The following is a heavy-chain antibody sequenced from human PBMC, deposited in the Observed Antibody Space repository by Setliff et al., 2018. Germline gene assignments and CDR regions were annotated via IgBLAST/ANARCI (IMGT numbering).Heavy chain of an antibody. CDR2: IFYTGST. J-gene: IGHJ6*03. CDR1: NGSISSGNYF. CDR3: ARQPYSTTYYYYYYYMDV. Sequence: PSETLSLTCTVSNGSISSGNYFWGWIRQPPGKGLEWMGSIFYTGSTYYSPSLKSRVTMSIDTSMNQFSLNLNSVTAADTAVYYCARQPYSTTYYYYYYYMDVWGKGTTVTV. D-gene: IGHD6-13*01. V-gene: IGHV4-39*01.